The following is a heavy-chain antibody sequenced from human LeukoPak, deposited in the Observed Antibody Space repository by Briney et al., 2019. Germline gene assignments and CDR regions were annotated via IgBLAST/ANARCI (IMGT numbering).Heavy chain of an antibody. CDR3: ARDQQNYYDSSGYGY. J-gene: IGHJ4*02. CDR1: GGTFSSYA. Sequence: ASVKVSCKASGGTFSSYAISWVRQAPGQGLEWMGAIIPIFGTANYAQKFQGRVTITADESTSTAYMELSSLRSEGTAVYYCARDQQNYYDSSGYGYWGQGTLVTVSS. V-gene: IGHV1-69*13. CDR2: IIPIFGTA. D-gene: IGHD3-22*01.